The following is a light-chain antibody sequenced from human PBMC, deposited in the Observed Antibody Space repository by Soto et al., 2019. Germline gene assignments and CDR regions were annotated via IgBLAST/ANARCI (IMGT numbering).Light chain of an antibody. J-gene: IGKJ1*01. V-gene: IGKV3-15*01. CDR3: QQYNNWPPT. Sequence: EKVMTQSPATLSVSPGERATLSCRASQSVSRNLAWYQQKPGQAPRLLIYGASTRATGISARFSGSGSGTEFTLTISSLQSEDYAVYYCQQYNNWPPTFGQGTKVEIK. CDR2: GAS. CDR1: QSVSRN.